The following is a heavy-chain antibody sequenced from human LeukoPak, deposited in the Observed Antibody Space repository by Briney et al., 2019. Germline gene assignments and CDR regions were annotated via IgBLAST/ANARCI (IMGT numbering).Heavy chain of an antibody. CDR2: INPHSGDT. CDR1: EYTFTGYY. J-gene: IGHJ4*02. Sequence: ASVKVSCKASEYTFTGYYLHWVRQAPGQGLEWMGWINPHSGDTDYAQKFQGRVTMTRDTSISTAYMELSRLRSDDTAVYYCASPYSSGWENDYWGQGTLVTVSS. V-gene: IGHV1-2*02. D-gene: IGHD6-19*01. CDR3: ASPYSSGWENDY.